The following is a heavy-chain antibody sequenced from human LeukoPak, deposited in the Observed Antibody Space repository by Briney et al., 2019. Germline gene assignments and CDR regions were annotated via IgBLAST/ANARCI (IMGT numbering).Heavy chain of an antibody. Sequence: PGGSLRLSCAASGFTFSSYGMHWVRQAPGKGLEWVAVISYDGSNKYYADSVKGRFTISRDNSKNTLYLQMNSLRAEDTAVYYCAKDGSSGYQDYWGQGTLVTVSS. CDR1: GFTFSSYG. D-gene: IGHD3-22*01. CDR2: ISYDGSNK. V-gene: IGHV3-30*18. J-gene: IGHJ4*02. CDR3: AKDGSSGYQDY.